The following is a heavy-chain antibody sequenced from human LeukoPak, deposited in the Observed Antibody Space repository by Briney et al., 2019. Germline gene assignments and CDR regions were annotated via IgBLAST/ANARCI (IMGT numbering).Heavy chain of an antibody. J-gene: IGHJ6*02. V-gene: IGHV4-39*07. CDR2: IYYSGST. CDR3: ARDPSYYGSGSYSVPYYYYGMDV. CDR1: GGSISSSSYY. D-gene: IGHD3-10*01. Sequence: SGTLSLTCAVSGGSISSSSYYWGWIRQPPGKGLEWIGSIYYSGSTYYNPSLKSRVTISVDTSKNQFSLKLSSVTAADTAVYYCARDPSYYGSGSYSVPYYYYGMDVWGQGTTVTVSS.